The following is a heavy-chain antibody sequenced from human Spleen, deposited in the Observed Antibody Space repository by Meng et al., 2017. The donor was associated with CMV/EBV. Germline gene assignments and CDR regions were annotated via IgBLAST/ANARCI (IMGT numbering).Heavy chain of an antibody. Sequence: GSLRLSCTVSAGSISSHSQYWGWIRQPPGKGLEWIGSISYSGSTHHNPSLRSRVTISVDTSKNEFSLKLSSVTAADTAVYYCARCWQQQYSYYGMDVWGQGTTVTVSS. CDR2: ISYSGST. J-gene: IGHJ6*02. CDR3: ARCWQQQYSYYGMDV. CDR1: AGSISSHSQY. V-gene: IGHV4-39*07. D-gene: IGHD6-13*01.